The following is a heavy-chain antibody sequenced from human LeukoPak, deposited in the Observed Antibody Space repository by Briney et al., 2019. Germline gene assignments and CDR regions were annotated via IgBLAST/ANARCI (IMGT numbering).Heavy chain of an antibody. V-gene: IGHV4-34*01. J-gene: IGHJ4*02. CDR3: ASIDYYDSSGYDRVFDY. CDR1: GGSFSGYY. D-gene: IGHD3-22*01. Sequence: SETLSLTCAVYGGSFSGYYWSWIRQPPGKGLEWIGEINHSGSTNYNPSLKSRVTISVDTSKNQFSLKLSSVTAADTAVYYCASIDYYDSSGYDRVFDYWGQGTLVTVSS. CDR2: INHSGST.